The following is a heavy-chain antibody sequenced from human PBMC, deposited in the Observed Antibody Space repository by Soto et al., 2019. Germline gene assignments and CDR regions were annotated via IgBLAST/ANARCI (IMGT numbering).Heavy chain of an antibody. CDR3: ARDLAYGDYVDAFDI. CDR1: GFTFSTYT. Sequence: EVQLGESGGGLVKPGGSLILSCAASGFTFSTYTMNWVRQAPGKGLEWVSSITSRNYYIYYADSVKGRFTISRDNAKNTLYLQINSLRAEDTAVYYCARDLAYGDYVDAFDIWGQGTMVTVSS. D-gene: IGHD4-17*01. V-gene: IGHV3-21*01. CDR2: ITSRNYYI. J-gene: IGHJ3*02.